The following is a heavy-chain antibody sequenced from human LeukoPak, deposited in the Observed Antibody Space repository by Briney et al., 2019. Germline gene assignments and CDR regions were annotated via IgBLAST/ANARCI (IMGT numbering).Heavy chain of an antibody. CDR2: ISGSGGST. Sequence: GGSLRLSCAASGFTFSSYAMSWVRQALGKGLEWVSAISGSGGSTYYADSVKGRFTISRDNSKNTLYLQMNSLRAEDTAVYYCAKAKLRYFDWLPPPYYFDYWGQGTLVTVSS. J-gene: IGHJ4*02. D-gene: IGHD3-9*01. V-gene: IGHV3-23*01. CDR3: AKAKLRYFDWLPPPYYFDY. CDR1: GFTFSSYA.